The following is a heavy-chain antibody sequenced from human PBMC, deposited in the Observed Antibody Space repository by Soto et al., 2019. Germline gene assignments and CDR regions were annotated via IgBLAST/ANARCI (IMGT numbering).Heavy chain of an antibody. CDR3: ARDRVYYYASSGYYHFEY. D-gene: IGHD3-22*01. J-gene: IGHJ4*02. CDR1: GFTFNNYA. Sequence: QVQLVESGGGVVQPGRSLRLSCAASGFTFNNYAMHWVRQAPGKGLEWVAVISYDGNNPYSAVSVKCRFAISRDNSKNTLYLQMNSLRDEDTAVYYCARDRVYYYASSGYYHFEYWGQGSLVTVSS. CDR2: ISYDGNNP. V-gene: IGHV3-30*09.